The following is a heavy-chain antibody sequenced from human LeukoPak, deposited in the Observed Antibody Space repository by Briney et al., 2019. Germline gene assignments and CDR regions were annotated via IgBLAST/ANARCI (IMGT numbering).Heavy chain of an antibody. J-gene: IGHJ3*02. Sequence: PSQTLSLTCTVSGGSVSSGDYYWNWIRQPPGKGLEWIGYIYYSGNTYYNPSLKSRLTISVDTSKNQFSLQLTSVTAADTAVYYCARARRFAAAGTTAFDIWGQGTMSPSLQ. CDR1: GGSVSSGDYY. V-gene: IGHV4-30-4*08. CDR2: IYYSGNT. D-gene: IGHD6-13*01. CDR3: ARARRFAAAGTTAFDI.